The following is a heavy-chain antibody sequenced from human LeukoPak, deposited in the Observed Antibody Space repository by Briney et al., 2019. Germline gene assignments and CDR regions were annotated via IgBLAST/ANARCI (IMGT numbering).Heavy chain of an antibody. CDR1: GGSISSYY. CDR2: IYYSGST. D-gene: IGHD6-13*01. V-gene: IGHV4-59*01. CDR3: ARDSVAGAAAGPAAYYYYGMDV. J-gene: IGHJ6*02. Sequence: PSETLSLTCTASGGSISSYYWSWIRQPPGKGLEWIGYIYYSGSTNYNPSLKSRVTISVDTSKNQFSLKLSSVTAADTAVYYCARDSVAGAAAGPAAYYYYGMDVWGQGTTVTVSS.